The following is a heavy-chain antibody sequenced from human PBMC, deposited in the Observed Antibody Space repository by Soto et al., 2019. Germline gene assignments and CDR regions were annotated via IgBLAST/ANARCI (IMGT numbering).Heavy chain of an antibody. D-gene: IGHD2-2*01. CDR3: AKDRSSTSCYAFDY. V-gene: IGHV3-23*01. CDR1: GFTFRNYA. Sequence: EVQLLESGGGLVQPGGSLRLSCAASGFTFRNYAMSWARQAPGKGLGWVSAISGSGGTTHYADSVKGRFTISRDNSKNTLYLQMTSLRVEDTAVYYCAKDRSSTSCYAFDYWGQGSLVTVSS. CDR2: ISGSGGTT. J-gene: IGHJ4*02.